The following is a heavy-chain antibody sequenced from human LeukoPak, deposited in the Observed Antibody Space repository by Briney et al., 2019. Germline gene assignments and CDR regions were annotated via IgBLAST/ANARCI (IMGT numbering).Heavy chain of an antibody. D-gene: IGHD3-22*01. V-gene: IGHV1-18*01. CDR3: AGTYYYDSSGPYDAFDI. Sequence: ASVKVSCKASGYTFTSYGISWVRQAPGQGLEWMGWISAYNGNTNYAQKLQGRVTMTTDTSTSTAYMELRSLRSDDTAVYYCAGTYYYDSSGPYDAFDIWGQGTMVTVSS. CDR1: GYTFTSYG. J-gene: IGHJ3*02. CDR2: ISAYNGNT.